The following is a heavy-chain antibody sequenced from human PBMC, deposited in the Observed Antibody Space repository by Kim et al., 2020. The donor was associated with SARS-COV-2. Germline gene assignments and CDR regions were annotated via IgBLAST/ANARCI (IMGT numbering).Heavy chain of an antibody. J-gene: IGHJ6*02. CDR1: GFTFSSYG. D-gene: IGHD6-13*01. Sequence: GGSLRLSCAASGFTFSSYGMHWVRQAPGKGLEWVAVISYDGSNKYYADSVKGRFTISRDNSKNTLYVQMNSLRAEDTAVYYCAKDLAIAAAGTRPPSYYYYYYGMDVWGQGTTVTVSS. CDR2: ISYDGSNK. V-gene: IGHV3-30*18. CDR3: AKDLAIAAAGTRPPSYYYYYYGMDV.